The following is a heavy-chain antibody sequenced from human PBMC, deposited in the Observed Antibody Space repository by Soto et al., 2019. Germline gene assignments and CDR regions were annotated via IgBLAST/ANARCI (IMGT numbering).Heavy chain of an antibody. CDR1: GYTFTNYI. Sequence: QVQLVQSGAEVKKPGASVTVSCKASGYTFTNYILSWVRQAPGQGLEWMGWISAYNGNTNYAQNLQGRVTMTTDTSASTAYMELRSLGSDDTAVYYCARDGYGMDVWGQGTTVTVSS. CDR3: ARDGYGMDV. J-gene: IGHJ6*02. CDR2: ISAYNGNT. V-gene: IGHV1-18*04.